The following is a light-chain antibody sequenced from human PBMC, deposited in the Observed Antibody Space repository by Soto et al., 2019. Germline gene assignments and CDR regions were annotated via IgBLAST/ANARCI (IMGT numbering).Light chain of an antibody. V-gene: IGLV2-18*02. CDR3: SSLTTSDTDV. J-gene: IGLJ1*01. CDR2: DVN. Sequence: QSALTQPPSVSGSPGQSVAISCTGTSSDVGSFNRVSWYQQSPGTAPKLIIYDVNNRPSGVPDRCSGSKSGNAASLTISGLQAEDESDYYCSSLTTSDTDVFGTGTKLTVL. CDR1: SSDVGSFNR.